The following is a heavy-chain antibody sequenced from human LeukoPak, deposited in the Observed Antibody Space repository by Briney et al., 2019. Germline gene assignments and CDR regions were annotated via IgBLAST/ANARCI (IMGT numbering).Heavy chain of an antibody. D-gene: IGHD4-11*01. V-gene: IGHV3-30*03. J-gene: IGHJ4*02. Sequence: GRSLRLSCAASGFTFSSYGMHWVRQAPGKGLEWVAVISYDGSNKYYADSVKGRFTISRDNSKDTLYLQMNSLRAEDTAVYYCARDLTIASVIGMSYFDNWGQGTLVIVSS. CDR2: ISYDGSNK. CDR3: ARDLTIASVIGMSYFDN. CDR1: GFTFSSYG.